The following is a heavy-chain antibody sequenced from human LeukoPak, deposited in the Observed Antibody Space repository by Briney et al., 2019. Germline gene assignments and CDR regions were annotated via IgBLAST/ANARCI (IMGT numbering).Heavy chain of an antibody. D-gene: IGHD6-19*01. Sequence: GGSLRLSCAASGFTFSSYAMHWVRQAPGKGLEWVSLTSFDGTDKYYADSVKGRFTISRDNSKNTLYLQMNSLRAEDTAIYYCARVTGYSSGWYTGDGFDIWGQGTMVTVSS. J-gene: IGHJ3*02. CDR2: TSFDGTDK. CDR1: GFTFSSYA. V-gene: IGHV3-30-3*01. CDR3: ARVTGYSSGWYTGDGFDI.